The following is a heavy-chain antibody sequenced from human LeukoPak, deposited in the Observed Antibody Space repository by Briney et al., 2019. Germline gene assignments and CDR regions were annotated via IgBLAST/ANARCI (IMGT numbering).Heavy chain of an antibody. V-gene: IGHV1-46*01. J-gene: IGHJ4*02. D-gene: IGHD3-22*01. CDR1: GYTFTGYY. CDR3: ARVSLLLPGDY. CDR2: INPSGGST. Sequence: GSSVKVSCKASGYTFTGYYMHWVRQAPGQGLEWMGIINPSGGSTSYAQKFQGRVTMTRDTSTSTVYMELSSLRSEDTAVYYCARVSLLLPGDYWGQGTLVTVSS.